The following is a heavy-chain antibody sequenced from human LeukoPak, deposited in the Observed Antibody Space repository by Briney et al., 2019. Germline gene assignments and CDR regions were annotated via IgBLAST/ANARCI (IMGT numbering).Heavy chain of an antibody. V-gene: IGHV6-1*01. CDR2: TYYKSKWYN. J-gene: IGHJ6*02. Sequence: SQTLSLTCAISGDSVSSNSAAWNWIRQSPSRGLERLGRTYYKSKWYNDYAVSVKSRITINPDTSKNQFSLQLNSVTPEDTAVYYCARDQTYSSSWYLSYYYYGMDVWGQGTKVTVSS. CDR1: GDSVSSNSAA. D-gene: IGHD6-13*01. CDR3: ARDQTYSSSWYLSYYYYGMDV.